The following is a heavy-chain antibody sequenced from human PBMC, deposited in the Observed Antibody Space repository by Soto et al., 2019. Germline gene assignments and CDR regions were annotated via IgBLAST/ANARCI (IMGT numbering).Heavy chain of an antibody. CDR3: ARPSVAAAGTTAFDI. D-gene: IGHD6-13*01. CDR2: IYPGDSDT. J-gene: IGHJ3*02. CDR1: GYSFTSYW. Sequence: GESLKISCKGSGYSFTSYWIGWVRQMPGKGLEWMGIIYPGDSDTRYSPSFQGQVTMSADKSISTAYLQWSSLKASDTAMFYCARPSVAAAGTTAFDIWGQGTMVTVSS. V-gene: IGHV5-51*01.